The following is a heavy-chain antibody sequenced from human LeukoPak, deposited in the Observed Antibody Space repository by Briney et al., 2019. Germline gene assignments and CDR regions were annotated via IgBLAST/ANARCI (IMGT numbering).Heavy chain of an antibody. V-gene: IGHV3-33*01. D-gene: IGHD4-17*01. Sequence: PGGSLRLSCAASGFTFRNYGMHWVRQAPGKGLEWVALIWYDGSNQDYADSVKGRFTISRDNSKNTLYLQMNSLTAEDTAIYYCVSGGDYHVRLCTYWGQGTLVTVSS. CDR3: VSGGDYHVRLCTY. CDR1: GFTFRNYG. CDR2: IWYDGSNQ. J-gene: IGHJ4*01.